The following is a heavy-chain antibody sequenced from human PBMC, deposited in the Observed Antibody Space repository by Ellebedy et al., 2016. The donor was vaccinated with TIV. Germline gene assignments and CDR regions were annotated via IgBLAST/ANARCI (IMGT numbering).Heavy chain of an antibody. J-gene: IGHJ4*02. CDR1: GYTFTGYY. CDR2: INPNSGGT. Sequence: ASVKVSCKASGYTFTGYYMHWVRQAPGQGLEWMGWINPNSGGTNYAQKFQGRVTMTRDTSISTAYMELSRLRSDDTAVYYCAGGKVLWFGEGPTFDYWGQGTLVTVSS. D-gene: IGHD3-10*01. V-gene: IGHV1-2*02. CDR3: AGGKVLWFGEGPTFDY.